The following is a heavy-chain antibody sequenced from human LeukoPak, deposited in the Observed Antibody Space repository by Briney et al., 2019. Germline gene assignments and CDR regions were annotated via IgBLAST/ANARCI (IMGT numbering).Heavy chain of an antibody. J-gene: IGHJ6*02. D-gene: IGHD6-13*01. CDR1: GFTFSSYG. V-gene: IGHV3-30*18. CDR3: AKEGIAAAGTGGDYYYGMDV. CDR2: ISYDGSSK. Sequence: GGSLRLSCAASGFTFSSYGMHWVRQAPGKGLEWVAVISYDGSSKYYADSVKGRFTISRDNSKNTLYLQMNSLRAEDTAVYYCAKEGIAAAGTGGDYYYGMDVWGQGTTVTVSS.